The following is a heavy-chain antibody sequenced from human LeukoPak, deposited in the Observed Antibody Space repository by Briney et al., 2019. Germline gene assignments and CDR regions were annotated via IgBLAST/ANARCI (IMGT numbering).Heavy chain of an antibody. D-gene: IGHD3-10*01. Sequence: GASVKVSCKASGYTFTDYYIHWVRQAPGQGLEWMGWINPASGGTNYAQKFQGRVTVTRDTSLSTVYMEVNRLRSDDTAVYFCARRSGSSLFDYWGQGTLVTVSS. J-gene: IGHJ4*02. CDR3: ARRSGSSLFDY. CDR2: INPASGGT. CDR1: GYTFTDYY. V-gene: IGHV1-2*02.